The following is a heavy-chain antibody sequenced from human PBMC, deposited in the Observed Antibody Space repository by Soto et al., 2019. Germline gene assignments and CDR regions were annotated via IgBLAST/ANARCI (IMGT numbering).Heavy chain of an antibody. V-gene: IGHV6-1*01. CDR1: GDSVSSNSAA. CDR3: ARDTAAVAGTTPNYYFDY. CDR2: TYYRSKWYN. J-gene: IGHJ4*02. Sequence: QVQLQQSGPGLVKPSQTLSLTCAISGDSVSSNSAAWNWIRQSPSRGLEWLGRTYYRSKWYNDYAVSVKSRITINPATSKNQFSLQLNSVTPEDTAVYYCARDTAAVAGTTPNYYFDYWGQGTLVTVSS. D-gene: IGHD6-19*01.